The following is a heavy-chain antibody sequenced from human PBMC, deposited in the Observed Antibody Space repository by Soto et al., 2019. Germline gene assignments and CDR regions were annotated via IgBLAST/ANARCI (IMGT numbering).Heavy chain of an antibody. D-gene: IGHD1-26*01. CDR3: ARAPLWERLPSWDY. J-gene: IGHJ4*02. CDR1: GGTFSSYA. Sequence: QVQLVQSGAEVKKPGSSVKVSCKASGGTFSSYAISWVRQAPGQGLEWMGGIIPIFGTANYAQKFQGRVTVTRDTSTSTVYMALSSLRFEDTAVYYCARAPLWERLPSWDYWGQGTLVTVSS. CDR2: IIPIFGTA. V-gene: IGHV1-69*06.